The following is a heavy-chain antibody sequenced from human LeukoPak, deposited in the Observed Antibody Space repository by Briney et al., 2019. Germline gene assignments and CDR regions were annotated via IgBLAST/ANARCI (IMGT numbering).Heavy chain of an antibody. CDR1: GFTFSDYY. D-gene: IGHD3-22*01. CDR3: ARDRRDFDTSGDFDY. J-gene: IGHJ4*02. V-gene: IGHV3-11*01. CDR2: ISSSGTTI. Sequence: GGSLRLSCAASGFTFSDYYMSWIRQAPGKGLEWVSYISSSGTTIYYADSVKGRFTISRDNAKNSLYLQMNSLRAEDTAIYYCARDRRDFDTSGDFDYWGKGTLVTVSS.